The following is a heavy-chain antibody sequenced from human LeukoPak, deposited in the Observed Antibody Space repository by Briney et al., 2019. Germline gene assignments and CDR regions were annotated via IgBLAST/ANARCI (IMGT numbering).Heavy chain of an antibody. CDR3: ARGRYGSANLLGPIDY. Sequence: GGSLRLSCAASGFTFSSYSMNWVRQAPGKGLEWVSSISSSSSYIYYADSVKGRFTISRDNAKNSLYLQMNSLRAEDTAVYYCARGRYGSANLLGPIDYWGQGTLVTVSS. D-gene: IGHD3-10*01. CDR2: ISSSSSYI. CDR1: GFTFSSYS. V-gene: IGHV3-21*01. J-gene: IGHJ4*02.